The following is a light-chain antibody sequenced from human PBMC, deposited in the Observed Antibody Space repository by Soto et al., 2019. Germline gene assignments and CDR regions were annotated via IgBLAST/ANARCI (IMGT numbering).Light chain of an antibody. Sequence: QSVLTQPPSVSGAPGQRVTISCTGSNSNIGAGFAVHWYQQLPGTAPKLLIYGNNNRPSGVPDRFSGSKSGTSASLAISGLQAEDEADYYCQSYDSSLRGRVFGGGTKLTVL. CDR1: NSNIGAGFA. J-gene: IGLJ3*02. V-gene: IGLV1-40*01. CDR2: GNN. CDR3: QSYDSSLRGRV.